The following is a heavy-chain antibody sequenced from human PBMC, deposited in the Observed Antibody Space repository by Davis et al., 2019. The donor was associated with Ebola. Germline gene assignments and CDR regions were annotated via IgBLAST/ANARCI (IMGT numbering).Heavy chain of an antibody. Sequence: ASVKVSCKVSGYTLSDLSMYWVRQAPGKGLEWLGGFDPEDGETIYAQKFQGRVTMTGDTSIATAYMEVSSLRSDDTAVFYCAREPINYYHGMDVWGTGTTVTVSS. CDR2: FDPEDGET. J-gene: IGHJ6*04. V-gene: IGHV1-24*01. CDR1: GYTLSDLS. CDR3: AREPINYYHGMDV.